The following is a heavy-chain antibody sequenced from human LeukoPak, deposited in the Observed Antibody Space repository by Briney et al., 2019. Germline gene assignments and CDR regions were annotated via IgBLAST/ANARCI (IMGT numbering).Heavy chain of an antibody. CDR2: INPNSGGT. V-gene: IGHV1-2*02. D-gene: IGHD5-18*01. J-gene: IGHJ4*02. CDR3: SRVDTAMVQRGSYCFDY. Sequence: ASVTVSCKASGYTFTGYYMHWVRQAPGQGLEWMGCINPNSGGTNYAQTYQGRVTIPRDTAISTHYMELNRLRADDTAVYYFSRVDTAMVQRGSYCFDYWGQGTLVTVSS. CDR1: GYTFTGYY.